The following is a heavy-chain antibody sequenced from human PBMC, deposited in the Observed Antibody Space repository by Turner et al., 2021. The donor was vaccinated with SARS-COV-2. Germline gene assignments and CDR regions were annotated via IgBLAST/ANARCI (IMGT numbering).Heavy chain of an antibody. CDR1: GFTFSSYE. CDR3: ARDLVRYTSSWYGSDGDYYGMDV. CDR2: ISSSGSII. V-gene: IGHV3-48*03. J-gene: IGHJ6*02. Sequence: EVPLVESGGGLVQPGGSLRLSCAASGFTFSSYEMNWVRQAPGKGLEWVSYISSSGSIIYYADSVKGRFTISRDNAKNSLYLQMNSLRAEDTAVYYCARDLVRYTSSWYGSDGDYYGMDVWGQGTTVTVSS. D-gene: IGHD6-13*01.